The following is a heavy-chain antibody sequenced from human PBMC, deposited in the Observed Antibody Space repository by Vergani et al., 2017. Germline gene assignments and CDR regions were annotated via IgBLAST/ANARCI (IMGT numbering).Heavy chain of an antibody. CDR1: GYSFTSYW. Sequence: EVQLVQSAAEVKKPGESLKISCKGSGYSFTSYWIGWVRQMPGKGLEWMGIIYPGDSDTRYRPSFQGQVTISADKALSTVYLQLSSLKASDTAMYYCARGCSGGSCYEAPDYWGQGTLVTVSS. V-gene: IGHV5-51*01. D-gene: IGHD2-15*01. J-gene: IGHJ4*02. CDR3: ARGCSGGSCYEAPDY. CDR2: IYPGDSDT.